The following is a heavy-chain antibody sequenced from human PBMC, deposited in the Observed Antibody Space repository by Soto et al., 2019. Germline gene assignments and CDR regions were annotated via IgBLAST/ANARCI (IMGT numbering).Heavy chain of an antibody. CDR3: AKAPPSIAVAGYGMDV. Sequence: GGSLRLSCAASGFTFSSYAMSWVRQAPGKGLEWVSAISGSGGSTYYADSVKGRFTISRDNSKNTLYLQMNSLRAEDTAVYYCAKAPPSIAVAGYGMDVWGQGTTVTVSS. V-gene: IGHV3-23*01. D-gene: IGHD6-19*01. CDR1: GFTFSSYA. J-gene: IGHJ6*02. CDR2: ISGSGGST.